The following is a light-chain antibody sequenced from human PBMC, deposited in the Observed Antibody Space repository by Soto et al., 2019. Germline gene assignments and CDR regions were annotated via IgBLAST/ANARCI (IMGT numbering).Light chain of an antibody. CDR2: NAL. CDR1: QSVGKNY. J-gene: IGKJ4*01. CDR3: QQLDSTPLT. Sequence: EIVLTQSPATLSLSPGDSATLSCKASQSVGKNYLGWFQQKPGQAPRLLIYNALNRATGITDRFSGSGSGTDFTLTIRRLEPEDFAVYYCQQLDSTPLTFGGGTRVEIK. V-gene: IGKV3D-20*02.